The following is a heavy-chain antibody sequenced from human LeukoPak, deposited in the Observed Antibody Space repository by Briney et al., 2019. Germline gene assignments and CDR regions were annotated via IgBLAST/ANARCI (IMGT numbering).Heavy chain of an antibody. D-gene: IGHD6-13*01. Sequence: KASETLSLTCTVSSGSIFNNNWWSWVRQPPGKGLEWIGEIYHSGSTNYNPSLKSRVTISVDKSKNQFSLKLTSVTAADTALYYCARDQKGELGAAGIVAFDIWGQGTMVTVSS. V-gene: IGHV4-4*02. CDR2: IYHSGST. CDR3: ARDQKGELGAAGIVAFDI. CDR1: SGSIFNNNW. J-gene: IGHJ3*02.